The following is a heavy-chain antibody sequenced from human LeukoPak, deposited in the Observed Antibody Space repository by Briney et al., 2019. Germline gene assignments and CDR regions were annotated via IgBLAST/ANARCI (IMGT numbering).Heavy chain of an antibody. CDR3: ARGPYGDSYWYFDL. V-gene: IGHV1-69*06. D-gene: IGHD4-17*01. J-gene: IGHJ2*01. CDR1: GGTFSSYA. CDR2: IIPIFGTA. Sequence: GSSVKVSCKASGGTFSSYAISWVRQAPGQGLEWMGGIIPIFGTANYAQKFQGRVTITADKSTSTAYMELSSLRSEDAAVYYCARGPYGDSYWYFDLWGRGTLVTVSS.